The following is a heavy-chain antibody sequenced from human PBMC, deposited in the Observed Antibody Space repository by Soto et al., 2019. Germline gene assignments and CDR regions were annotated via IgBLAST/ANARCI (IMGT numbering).Heavy chain of an antibody. D-gene: IGHD3-10*01. J-gene: IGHJ6*02. CDR3: ARDQLLWFGELLGYYYGMDV. V-gene: IGHV1-18*04. Sequence: ASVKVSCKASGYTFTSYGISWVRQAPGQGLEWMGWISAYNGNTNYAQKLQGRVTMTTDTSTSTAYMELRSLRSDDTAVYYCARDQLLWFGELLGYYYGMDVGGQGTTVTGSS. CDR1: GYTFTSYG. CDR2: ISAYNGNT.